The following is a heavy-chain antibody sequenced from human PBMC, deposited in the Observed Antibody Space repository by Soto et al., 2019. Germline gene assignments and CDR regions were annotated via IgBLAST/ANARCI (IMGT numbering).Heavy chain of an antibody. CDR2: ISYDGSNK. Sequence: GGSLRLSCAASGFTFSSYGMHWVRQAPGKGLEWVAVISYDGSNKYYADSVKGRFTISRDNSKNTLYLQMNSLRAEDTAVYYCASFGVVIHSYYYYGMDVWGQGTTVTVSS. CDR3: ASFGVVIHSYYYYGMDV. J-gene: IGHJ6*02. D-gene: IGHD3-3*01. CDR1: GFTFSSYG. V-gene: IGHV3-30*03.